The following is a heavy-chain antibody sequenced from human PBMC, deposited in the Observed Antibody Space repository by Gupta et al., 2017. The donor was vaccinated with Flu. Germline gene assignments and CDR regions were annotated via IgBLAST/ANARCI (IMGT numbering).Heavy chain of an antibody. V-gene: IGHV1-2*02. D-gene: IGHD6-13*01. J-gene: IGHJ5*02. CDR2: INPNSGGT. Sequence: QVLLVQSGAEVKKPGASVKVSCKASGYTFTGYYVHWARQAPGQGLEWMGWINPNSGGTNYAQRFQGRVTMTRDTSISTAYMELSRLTSDDTAVYYCARDARYSSSWSLQNWFDPWGQGTRITVSS. CDR3: ARDARYSSSWSLQNWFDP. CDR1: GYTFTGYY.